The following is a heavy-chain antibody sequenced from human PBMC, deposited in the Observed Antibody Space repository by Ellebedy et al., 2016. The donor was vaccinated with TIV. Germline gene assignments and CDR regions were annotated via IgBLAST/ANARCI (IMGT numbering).Heavy chain of an antibody. CDR3: TSRWGQSNTNPS. CDR2: IRSKAYGGTT. J-gene: IGHJ5*02. D-gene: IGHD2-2*01. V-gene: IGHV3-49*03. Sequence: PGGSLRLSCTASGFTFGDYAMSWFRQAPGKGLEWVGFIRSKAYGGTTEYAASVKGRFTISRDDSKSLAYLQMNRLKTEDTAVYYCTSRWGQSNTNPSWGQGTLVTVSS. CDR1: GFTFGDYA.